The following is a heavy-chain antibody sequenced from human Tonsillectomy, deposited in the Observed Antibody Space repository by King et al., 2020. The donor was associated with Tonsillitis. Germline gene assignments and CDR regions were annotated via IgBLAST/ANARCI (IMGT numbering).Heavy chain of an antibody. J-gene: IGHJ6*02. V-gene: IGHV3-9*01. D-gene: IGHD3-22*01. CDR1: GFTFDDYA. CDR3: ARQWLSYYYGMDV. Sequence: EWQLVQSGGGLVQPGRSLRLSCAASGFTFDDYAMHWVRQAPGKGLEWVSGISWNSGSIGYADSVKGRFTISRDNAKNSLYLQMNSLRAEDTALYYCARQWLSYYYGMDVWGQGTTVTVSS. CDR2: ISWNSGSI.